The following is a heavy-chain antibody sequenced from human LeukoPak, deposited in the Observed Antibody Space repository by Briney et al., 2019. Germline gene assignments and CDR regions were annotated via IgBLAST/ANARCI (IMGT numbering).Heavy chain of an antibody. J-gene: IGHJ4*02. CDR2: ISYDGSNK. D-gene: IGHD3-10*01. CDR3: AKASILLWFGELWVLDY. V-gene: IGHV3-30*18. Sequence: GGSLRLSCAASGFTFSSYGMHWVRQAPGKGLEWVAVISYDGSNKYYADSVKGRFTISRDNSKNTLYLQMNSLRAEDTAVYYCAKASILLWFGELWVLDYWGQGTLVTVSS. CDR1: GFTFSSYG.